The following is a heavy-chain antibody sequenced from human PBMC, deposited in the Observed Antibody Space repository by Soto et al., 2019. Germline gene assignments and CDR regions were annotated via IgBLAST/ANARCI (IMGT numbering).Heavy chain of an antibody. CDR3: ARELGVVWGYYYYYGMDV. V-gene: IGHV1-18*01. J-gene: IGHJ6*02. Sequence: ASMKVSCKASGYTFTSYGISWVRQAPGQGLEWMGWISAYNGNTNYAQKLQGRVTMTTDTSTSTAYMELRSLRSDDTAVYYCARELGVVWGYYYYYGMDVWGQGTTVTVSS. CDR1: GYTFTSYG. D-gene: IGHD3-16*01. CDR2: ISAYNGNT.